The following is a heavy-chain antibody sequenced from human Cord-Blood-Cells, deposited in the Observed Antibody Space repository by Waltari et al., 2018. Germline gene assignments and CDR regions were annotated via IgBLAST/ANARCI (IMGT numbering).Heavy chain of an antibody. D-gene: IGHD6-19*01. J-gene: IGHJ3*02. V-gene: IGHV3-30*18. CDR3: AKSGAVAGTAFDI. CDR2: ISYDGSNK. Sequence: QVQLVESGGGVVQPGRSLRLSCAASGFTFSSYGMHWVRQAPGKGLEWVSVISYDGSNKYYAYSVKGRFTISRDNSKNTLYLQMNSLRAEDTAVYYCAKSGAVAGTAFDIWGQGTMVTVSS. CDR1: GFTFSSYG.